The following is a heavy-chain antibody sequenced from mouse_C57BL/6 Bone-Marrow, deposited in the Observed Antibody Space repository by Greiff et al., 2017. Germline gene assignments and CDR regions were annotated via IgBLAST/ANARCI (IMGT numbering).Heavy chain of an antibody. CDR1: GFNIKDDY. D-gene: IGHD2-1*01. J-gene: IGHJ2*01. CDR3: TTSIYYGNPYYFDY. V-gene: IGHV14-4*01. CDR2: IDPENGDT. Sequence: EVQLQQSGAELVRPGASVKLSCTASGFNIKDDYMHRVKQRPEQGLEWIGWIDPENGDTEYASKFQGKATITADTSSNTAYLQLSSLTSEDTAVYYCTTSIYYGNPYYFDYWGQGTTLTVSS.